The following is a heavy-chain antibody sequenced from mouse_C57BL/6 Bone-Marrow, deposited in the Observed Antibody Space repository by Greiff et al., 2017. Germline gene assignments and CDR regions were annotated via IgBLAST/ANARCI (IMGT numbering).Heavy chain of an antibody. J-gene: IGHJ3*01. Sequence: VQLKESGAELVKPGASVKLSCTASGFNIKDYYMHWVKQRTEQGLEWIGRIDPEDGETKYAPKFQGKATITADTSSNTAYLQLSSLTSEDTAVYYCARERDGYYVYFAYWGQGTLVTVSA. CDR3: ARERDGYYVYFAY. CDR1: GFNIKDYY. D-gene: IGHD2-3*01. V-gene: IGHV14-2*01. CDR2: IDPEDGET.